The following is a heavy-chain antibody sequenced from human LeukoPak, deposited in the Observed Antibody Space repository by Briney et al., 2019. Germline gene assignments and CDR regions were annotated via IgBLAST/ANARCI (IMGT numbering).Heavy chain of an antibody. V-gene: IGHV4-61*01. J-gene: IGHJ4*02. CDR1: GGSVSSGSYY. Sequence: PSETLSLTCTVSGGSVSSGSYYWSWIRQPPGKGLQWIGYIYYSGSTNYNPSLKSRVTISVDTSKNQFSLKLSSVTAADTAVYYCAGGASLVLTVADTGRFDYWGQGTLVTVSS. CDR3: AGGASLVLTVADTGRFDY. D-gene: IGHD6-19*01. CDR2: IYYSGST.